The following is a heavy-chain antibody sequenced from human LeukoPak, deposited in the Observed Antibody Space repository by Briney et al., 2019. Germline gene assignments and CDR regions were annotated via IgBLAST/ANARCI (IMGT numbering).Heavy chain of an antibody. V-gene: IGHV1-69*06. CDR2: IIPIFGTA. CDR3: ARCTIAAAGSYFDY. D-gene: IGHD6-13*01. J-gene: IGHJ4*02. Sequence: VKVSCKASGGTFSSYAISWVRQAPGQGLEWMGGIIPIFGTANYAQKFQGRVTITADKSTSTAYMELSSLRSEDTAVYYCARCTIAAAGSYFDYWGQGTLVTVSS. CDR1: GGTFSSYA.